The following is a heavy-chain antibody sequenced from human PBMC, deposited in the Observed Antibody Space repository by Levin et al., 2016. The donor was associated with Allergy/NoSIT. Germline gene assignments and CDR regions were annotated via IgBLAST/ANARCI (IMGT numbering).Heavy chain of an antibody. CDR2: IYHSGSA. CDR1: GDSISNGAYF. V-gene: IGHV4-31*03. Sequence: SETLSLTCSVSGDSISNGAYFWSWIRQHPEKGLEWIGYIYHSGSAYYNPSLKSRISMSVDTSKSHFSLNLTSVTAADTAVYFCARYRGFGEFVIDYWGQGTLVTVSS. D-gene: IGHD3-10*01. J-gene: IGHJ4*02. CDR3: ARYRGFGEFVIDY.